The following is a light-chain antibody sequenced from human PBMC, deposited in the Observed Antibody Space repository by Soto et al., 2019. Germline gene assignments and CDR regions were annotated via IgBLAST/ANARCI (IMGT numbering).Light chain of an antibody. V-gene: IGLV2-11*01. Sequence: QSALTQPRSVSGSPGQSVTISCTGTSSDVGGYNSVSWYQQYPGKAPKLMIYDVSKRPSGVPDRFSGSKSGNAASPTISGLQAEDEADYYSCSYAGTYTGVFGGGTKLTVL. CDR3: CSYAGTYTGV. J-gene: IGLJ3*02. CDR1: SSDVGGYNS. CDR2: DVS.